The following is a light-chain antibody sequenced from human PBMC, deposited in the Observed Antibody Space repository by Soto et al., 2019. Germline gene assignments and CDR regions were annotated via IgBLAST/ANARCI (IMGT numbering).Light chain of an antibody. V-gene: IGKV3-20*01. CDR2: GAS. J-gene: IGKJ5*01. CDR1: QSVTNNY. CDR3: QQYGTSPPIT. Sequence: EIVLPQSPGTLPLSPGQRAILSCRASQSVTNNYLAWYQQKPGQAPRLLIYGASYRATGTPDRFSGSGSGTDFTLTISGLEPQDFAVYFCQQYGTSPPITFGQGTRLEIK.